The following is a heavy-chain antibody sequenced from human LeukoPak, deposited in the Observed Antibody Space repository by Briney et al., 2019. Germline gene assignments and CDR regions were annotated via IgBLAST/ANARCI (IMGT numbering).Heavy chain of an antibody. D-gene: IGHD2-15*01. CDR2: ISGSGGST. CDR3: AKAASRGYCSGGSCYAISDY. Sequence: AGGSLRLSCAASGFTFSSYGMSWVRQAPGKGLEWVSVISGSGGSTYYADSVKGRFTISRDNSKNTLYLQMDSLRAEDTAVYYCAKAASRGYCSGGSCYAISDYWGQGTLVTVSS. CDR1: GFTFSSYG. J-gene: IGHJ4*02. V-gene: IGHV3-23*01.